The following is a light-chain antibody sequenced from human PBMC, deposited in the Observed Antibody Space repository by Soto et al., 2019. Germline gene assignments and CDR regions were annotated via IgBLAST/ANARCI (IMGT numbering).Light chain of an antibody. CDR1: QSVNNNY. CDR2: DAS. Sequence: EIMLTQSPATVSLSKGEGATLSCGASQSVNNNYLAWYQQKPGLAPRLLIYDASSRATGIPDRFSGSGSGTDFTLTISRLEPEDFAVYYCQQYGSSRLTFGPGTKVDIK. V-gene: IGKV3D-20*01. CDR3: QQYGSSRLT. J-gene: IGKJ3*01.